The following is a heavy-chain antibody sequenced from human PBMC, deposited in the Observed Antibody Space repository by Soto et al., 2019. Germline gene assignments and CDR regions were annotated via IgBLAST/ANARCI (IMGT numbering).Heavy chain of an antibody. Sequence: QVQLVQSGAEVKKPGSSVKVSCKASGGTFSSYAISWVRQAPGQGLEWMGGIIPILGTANYSQKCQGRVTSTAAESTITAYMEPSSRRSEDTAVYYCAREKYCSSAPFDYWGQGTLVTVSS. V-gene: IGHV1-69*11. CDR3: AREKYCSSAPFDY. CDR2: IIPILGTA. D-gene: IGHD6-6*01. J-gene: IGHJ4*02. CDR1: GGTFSSYA.